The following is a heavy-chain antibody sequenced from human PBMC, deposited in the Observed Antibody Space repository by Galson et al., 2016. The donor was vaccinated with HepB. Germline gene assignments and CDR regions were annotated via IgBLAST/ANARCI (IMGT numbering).Heavy chain of an antibody. V-gene: IGHV3-7*03. CDR3: ARDLPLLG. CDR2: IKPDGSGG. D-gene: IGHD2-15*01. CDR1: GFIFSSSW. J-gene: IGHJ4*02. Sequence: SLRLSCAASGFIFSSSWMSWVRQAPGKGLEWVANIKPDGSGGYFLDSLKGRFTVSRDNAKNSLYLQMNSLRAEDTAVYYCARDLPLLGWGQGTLVTVSS.